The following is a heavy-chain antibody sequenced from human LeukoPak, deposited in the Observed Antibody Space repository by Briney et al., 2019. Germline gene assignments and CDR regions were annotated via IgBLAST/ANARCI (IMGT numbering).Heavy chain of an antibody. Sequence: PSGTLSLTCAVYGGSFSGYYWSWIRQPPGKGLEWIGEINHSGSTNYNPSLKSRVTISVDTSKNQFSLKLSSVTAADTAVYYCARAKVWEYYFDYWGQGTLVTVSS. D-gene: IGHD1-26*01. CDR2: INHSGST. CDR1: GGSFSGYY. J-gene: IGHJ4*02. CDR3: ARAKVWEYYFDY. V-gene: IGHV4-34*01.